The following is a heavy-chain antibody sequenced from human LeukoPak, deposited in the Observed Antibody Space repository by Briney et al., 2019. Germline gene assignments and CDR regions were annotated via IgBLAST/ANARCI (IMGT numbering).Heavy chain of an antibody. V-gene: IGHV3-33*01. CDR2: IWYDGSNK. D-gene: IGHD2/OR15-2a*01. CDR1: GFTFSSYG. CDR3: ARDRSMSGWYIDL. Sequence: PGRSLRLSCAASGFTFSSYGMRWVRQAPGKGLEWVAVIWYDGSNKYYPDSVQGRFTISRDNSKNTLYLQVNSLRAEDTAVYYCARDRSMSGWYIDLWGRGTLVTVSS. J-gene: IGHJ2*01.